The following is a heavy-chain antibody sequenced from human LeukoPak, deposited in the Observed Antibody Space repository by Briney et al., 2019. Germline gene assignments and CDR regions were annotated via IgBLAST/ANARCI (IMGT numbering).Heavy chain of an antibody. D-gene: IGHD5-12*01. CDR2: IYSSGSN. V-gene: IGHV4-4*07. J-gene: IGHJ4*02. Sequence: PSETLSLTCTVSGGSISGYFWSWIRQPAGKGLEWIGRIYSSGSNNYNPSLKSRVTMSLDTSKNHFSLNLSSVTAADTAVYYCAREPTSGREPTSGRLLDYWGQGTLVTVSS. CDR3: AREPTSGREPTSGRLLDY. CDR1: GGSISGYF.